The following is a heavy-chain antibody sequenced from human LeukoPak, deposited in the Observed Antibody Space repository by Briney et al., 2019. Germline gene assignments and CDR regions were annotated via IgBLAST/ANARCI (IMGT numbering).Heavy chain of an antibody. CDR3: ARGPSLVRGVIMPGSVGGMDV. Sequence: GASVKVSCKVSGYTLTELSMHWVRQAPGKGLEWMGGFDPEDGETIYAQKVQGRITMTRDTSISTAYMELSSLRSEDTAVYYCARGPSLVRGVIMPGSVGGMDVWGQGTTVTVSS. V-gene: IGHV1-24*01. CDR2: FDPEDGET. D-gene: IGHD3-10*01. CDR1: GYTLTELS. J-gene: IGHJ6*02.